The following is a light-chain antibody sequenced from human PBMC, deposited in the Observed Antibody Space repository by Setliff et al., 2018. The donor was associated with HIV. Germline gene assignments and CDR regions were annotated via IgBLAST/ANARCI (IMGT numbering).Light chain of an antibody. Sequence: QSALTKPASVSRTPGQSITISCTGTSRDVGSYNYVYWYQQHAGKAPKLMIYAVNNPPSGVSKRFSGSKSGNKASLTIYGLQAEDEADYYCSSYTSSSTYVFGTGTKVTVL. J-gene: IGLJ1*01. CDR1: SRDVGSYNY. V-gene: IGLV2-14*03. CDR3: SSYTSSSTYV. CDR2: AVN.